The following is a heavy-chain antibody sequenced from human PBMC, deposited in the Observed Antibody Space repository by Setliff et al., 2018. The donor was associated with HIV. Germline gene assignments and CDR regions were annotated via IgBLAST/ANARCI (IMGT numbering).Heavy chain of an antibody. Sequence: GGSLRLSCAASGFAFSSYAVHWVRQAPGKGLEWVALISHDGSSKYYGDSVKGRFTISRDNSKNTLYLQMDSLGPEDTAIYYCARAGAMQQLVPGYWGQGTLVTVSS. CDR2: ISHDGSSK. CDR1: GFAFSSYA. J-gene: IGHJ4*02. D-gene: IGHD6-6*01. V-gene: IGHV3-30*06. CDR3: ARAGAMQQLVPGY.